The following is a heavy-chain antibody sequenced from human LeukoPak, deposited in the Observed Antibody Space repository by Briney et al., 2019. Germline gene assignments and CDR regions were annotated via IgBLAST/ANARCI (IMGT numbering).Heavy chain of an antibody. CDR2: INTNTGNP. CDR3: AKAGAMSPPTVDY. Sequence: ASVKASCKASGYTFTRYAMNWVRQAPGQGLEWMGWINTNTGNPTYAQGFTGRFVFSLDTSVSTAYLQISSLKAEDTAVYYCAKAGAMSPPTVDYWGQGTLVTVSS. CDR1: GYTFTRYA. J-gene: IGHJ4*02. V-gene: IGHV7-4-1*02.